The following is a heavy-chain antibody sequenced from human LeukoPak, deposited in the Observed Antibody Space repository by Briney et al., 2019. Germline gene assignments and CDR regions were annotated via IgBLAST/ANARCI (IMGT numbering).Heavy chain of an antibody. J-gene: IGHJ4*02. D-gene: IGHD1-26*01. V-gene: IGHV4-34*01. CDR3: ARMWPGRIGGSLGSSDY. CDR2: TTHSGSS. Sequence: SETLSLTCGVAGGSFRGYYWTWIRQAPGKGLEWIGETTHSGSSNYNPSLKSRVNISVAMAKNQFSLTLSSVTAADTAEYYCARMWPGRIGGSLGSSDYWGQGTLVTVSS. CDR1: GGSFRGYY.